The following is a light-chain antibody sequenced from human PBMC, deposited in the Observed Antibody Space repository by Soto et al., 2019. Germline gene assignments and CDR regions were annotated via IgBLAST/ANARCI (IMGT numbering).Light chain of an antibody. CDR3: QEYNNWPNT. CDR2: GAS. J-gene: IGKJ2*01. V-gene: IGKV3-15*01. CDR1: QSVSSN. Sequence: EIVMTQSPATLSVSPGERATLSCRASQSVSSNLAWYQQKPGQAPRLLIYGASTRATGIPARFSSSGSGTEFTLTISSLQSEAFAVYYCQEYNNWPNTFGQGTKLEIK.